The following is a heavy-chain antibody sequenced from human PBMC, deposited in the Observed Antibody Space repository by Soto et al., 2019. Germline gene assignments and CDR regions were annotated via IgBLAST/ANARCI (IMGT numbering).Heavy chain of an antibody. V-gene: IGHV1-2*02. CDR1: GYTFTGYY. D-gene: IGHD1-1*01. CDR2: IDPNSGGT. CDR3: ATGENWFDP. J-gene: IGHJ5*02. Sequence: ASVKVSCKASGYTFTGYYIHWVRQAPGQGLEWMGWIDPNSGGTNYAQKFQGRVTMTRDTSIITAYMELSRLRSDYTAVYYCATGENWFDPLDQGTLVTVSS.